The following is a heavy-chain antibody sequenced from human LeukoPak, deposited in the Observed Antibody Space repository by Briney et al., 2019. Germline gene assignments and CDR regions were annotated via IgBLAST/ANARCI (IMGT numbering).Heavy chain of an antibody. CDR2: ISAYNGNT. CDR1: GYTFTGYG. J-gene: IGHJ4*02. Sequence: ASVKVSCKASGYTFTGYGISWVRQAPGQGLEWMGWISAYNGNTNYAQKLQGRVTMTTDTSTSTAYMELRSLRSDDTAVYYCARAPGWKLLGYFDYWGQGTLVTVSS. CDR3: ARAPGWKLLGYFDY. D-gene: IGHD1-26*01. V-gene: IGHV1-18*01.